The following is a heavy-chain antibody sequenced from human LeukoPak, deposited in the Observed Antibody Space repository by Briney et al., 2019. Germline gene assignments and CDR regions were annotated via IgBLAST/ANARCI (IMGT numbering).Heavy chain of an antibody. V-gene: IGHV1-2*02. CDR1: GYTFTGYY. J-gene: IGHJ6*03. D-gene: IGHD4-17*01. CDR3: ARVMTTVTAMDV. Sequence: ASVKVSCKASGYTFTGYYMHWVRQAPGQGLEWMGWINPNCGGTNYAQKFQGRVTMTRDTSISTAYMELSRLRSDDTAVYYCARVMTTVTAMDVWGKGTTVTISS. CDR2: INPNCGGT.